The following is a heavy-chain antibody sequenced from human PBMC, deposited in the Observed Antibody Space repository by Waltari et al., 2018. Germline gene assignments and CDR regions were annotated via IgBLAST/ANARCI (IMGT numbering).Heavy chain of an antibody. CDR1: GFDFTTFP. V-gene: IGHV3-23*03. CDR3: ARRVNDFYYMDV. CDR2: IYSDGDT. D-gene: IGHD3-3*01. J-gene: IGHJ6*03. Sequence: EVQLLVSGGGLVQPGGSLRLSCAASGFDFTTFPMAWVRQAPGRGPELVSVIYSDGDTYYPDSVKGRFTTSRDDAKATLYLQMNSLGPDDTAVYKCARRVNDFYYMDVWGKGTTVTVSS.